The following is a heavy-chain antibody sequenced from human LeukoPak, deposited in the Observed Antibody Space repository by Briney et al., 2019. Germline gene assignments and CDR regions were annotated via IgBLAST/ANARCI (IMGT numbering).Heavy chain of an antibody. D-gene: IGHD6-19*01. CDR1: GGSISSYY. CDR3: ATPAGYSSGGDAFDI. Sequence: SETLSLTCTVSGGSISSYYWSWIRQPPGKGLEWIGYIYYSGSTNYNPSLKSRVTISVDTSKNQFSLKLGSVTAEDTAVYYCATPAGYSSGGDAFDIWGQGTMVTVSS. V-gene: IGHV4-59*01. CDR2: IYYSGST. J-gene: IGHJ3*02.